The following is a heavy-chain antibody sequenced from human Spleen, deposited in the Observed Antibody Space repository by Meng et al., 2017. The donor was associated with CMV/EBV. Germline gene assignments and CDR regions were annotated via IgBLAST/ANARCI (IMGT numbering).Heavy chain of an antibody. Sequence: YGGSFSGYYWSWLRPPPGKGLEWIGEINHSGSTNYNPSLKSRVTISVDTSKNQFSLKLSSVTAADTAVYYCARGIVVVPAAPGWFDPWGQGTLVTVSS. CDR1: GGSFSGYY. V-gene: IGHV4-34*01. J-gene: IGHJ5*02. CDR2: INHSGST. D-gene: IGHD2-2*01. CDR3: ARGIVVVPAAPGWFDP.